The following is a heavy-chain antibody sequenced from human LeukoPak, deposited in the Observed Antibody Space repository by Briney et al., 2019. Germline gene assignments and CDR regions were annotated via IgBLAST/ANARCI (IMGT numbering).Heavy chain of an antibody. D-gene: IGHD1-1*01. V-gene: IGHV3-23*01. CDR2: ISDSGGST. CDR1: GFTFTSYA. Sequence: GGSLRLSCAASGFTFTSYAMSWVRQAPGKGLEWVSSISDSGGSTYYADSVKGRFTISGDNSKNTLYLQMNSLRAEDTAVYYCAKDGRPFQPLDPYFDYWGQGTLVTVSS. J-gene: IGHJ4*02. CDR3: AKDGRPFQPLDPYFDY.